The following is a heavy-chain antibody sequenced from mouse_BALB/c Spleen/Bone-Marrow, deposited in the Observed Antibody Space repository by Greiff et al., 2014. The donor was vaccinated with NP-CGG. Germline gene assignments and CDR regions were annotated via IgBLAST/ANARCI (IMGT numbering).Heavy chain of an antibody. CDR3: AREAYYGPDY. D-gene: IGHD1-2*01. CDR1: GYTFTRYW. V-gene: IGHV1S81*02. Sequence: VQLQESGAELVKPGASVKLSCKASGYTFTRYWMEWVKQRPGQGPEWIGEINPSNGRTNYNEKFKSKATLTVDKSSSTAYMQLSSLTSEDSAVYYCAREAYYGPDYWGQGTTLTVSS. CDR2: INPSNGRT. J-gene: IGHJ2*01.